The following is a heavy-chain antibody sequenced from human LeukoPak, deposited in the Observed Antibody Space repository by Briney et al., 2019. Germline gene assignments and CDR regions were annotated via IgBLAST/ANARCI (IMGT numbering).Heavy chain of an antibody. D-gene: IGHD1-26*01. V-gene: IGHV1-18*01. CDR1: GYTFTSYG. CDR3: ARQISGSRADAFDI. J-gene: IGHJ3*02. Sequence: ASVKVSCKASGYTFTSYGISWVRQAPGQGLEWMGWINAYNGNTNYAQKLQGRVTMTTDTSTSTAYMELRSLRSDDTAVYYCARQISGSRADAFDIWGQGTMVTVSS. CDR2: INAYNGNT.